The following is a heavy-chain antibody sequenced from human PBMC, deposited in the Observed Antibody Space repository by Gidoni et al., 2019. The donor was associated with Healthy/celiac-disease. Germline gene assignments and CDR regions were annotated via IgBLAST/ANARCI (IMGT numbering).Heavy chain of an antibody. Sequence: QVQLVQSGAEVKKPGASVKVSCKASGYTFTGYYMHWVRQAPGQGLEWMGWINPNSGGTNYAQKFQGRVTMTRDTSISTAYMELSRLRSDDTAVYYCARGIEATIPRSYYYYGMDVWGQGTTVTVSS. V-gene: IGHV1-2*02. J-gene: IGHJ6*02. D-gene: IGHD5-12*01. CDR2: INPNSGGT. CDR1: GYTFTGYY. CDR3: ARGIEATIPRSYYYYGMDV.